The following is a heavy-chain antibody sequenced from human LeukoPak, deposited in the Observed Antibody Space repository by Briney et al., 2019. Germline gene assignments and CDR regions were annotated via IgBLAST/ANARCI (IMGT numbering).Heavy chain of an antibody. J-gene: IGHJ4*02. V-gene: IGHV3-23*01. CDR1: GFTFSNYD. CDR2: ISGSGGST. CDR3: ANHARGHDSSGYYYY. Sequence: GGSLRLSCAVSGFTFSNYDMNWVRQAPEKGLEWVSTISGSGGSTYYADSVKGRFTISRDNSKNTLYLQMNSLRAEDTAVYYCANHARGHDSSGYYYYWGQGTLVTVSS. D-gene: IGHD3-22*01.